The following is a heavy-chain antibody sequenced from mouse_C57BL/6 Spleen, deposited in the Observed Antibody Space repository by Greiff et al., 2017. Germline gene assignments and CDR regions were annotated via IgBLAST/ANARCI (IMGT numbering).Heavy chain of an antibody. CDR3: ARSYYDYDEGTDY. Sequence: VQLQQSGAELVKPGASVKISCKASGYAFSSYWMNWVKQRPGKGLEWIGQIYPGDGDTNYNGKFKGKATLTADKSSSTAYMQLSSLTSEDSAVYFCARSYYDYDEGTDYWGQGTTLTVSS. CDR1: GYAFSSYW. CDR2: IYPGDGDT. J-gene: IGHJ2*01. V-gene: IGHV1-80*01. D-gene: IGHD2-4*01.